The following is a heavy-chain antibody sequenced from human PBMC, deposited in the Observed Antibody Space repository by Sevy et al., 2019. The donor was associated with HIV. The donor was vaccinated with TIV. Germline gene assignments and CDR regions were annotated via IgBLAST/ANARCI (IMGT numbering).Heavy chain of an antibody. Sequence: GESLKISCKGSEYSFSNYWIGWVRQMPGKGLEWMGIIYPDDSDTRYSPSFQGQVTISVDKSINTAYLQWSSLKDSDTAMYYGARRKPTASYYHDSSGSPGYFDYWGQGTLVTVSS. V-gene: IGHV5-51*01. CDR2: IYPDDSDT. CDR1: EYSFSNYW. J-gene: IGHJ4*02. CDR3: ARRKPTASYYHDSSGSPGYFDY. D-gene: IGHD3-22*01.